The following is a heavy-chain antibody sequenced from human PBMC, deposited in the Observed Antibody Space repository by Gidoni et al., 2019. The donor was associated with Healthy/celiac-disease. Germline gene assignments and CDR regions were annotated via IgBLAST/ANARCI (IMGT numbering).Heavy chain of an antibody. CDR3: ARDSHSSSWYKGEYYFDY. J-gene: IGHJ4*02. Sequence: QVQLQDSGPGLVKHSETLSLTCTVSGGSISSYSWGWIRQPPGKGLEWIGYIYYSGSTNYNPSLKSRVTISVDTSKNQFSLKLSSVTAADTAVYYCARDSHSSSWYKGEYYFDYWGQGTLVTVSS. D-gene: IGHD6-13*01. CDR2: IYYSGST. CDR1: GGSISSYS. V-gene: IGHV4-59*01.